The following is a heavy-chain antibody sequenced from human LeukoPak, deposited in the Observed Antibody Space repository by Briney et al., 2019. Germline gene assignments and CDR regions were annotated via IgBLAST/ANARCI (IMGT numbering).Heavy chain of an antibody. CDR3: AIALRRYGFDY. CDR1: GGSISSSSYY. V-gene: IGHV4-39*01. CDR2: IYYSGST. D-gene: IGHD2-15*01. J-gene: IGHJ4*02. Sequence: SETLSLTCTVSGGSISSSSYYWGWIRQPPGKGLEWIGSIYYSGSTYYNPSLKSRVTISVDTSKNQFSLKLSSVTAADTAVYYCAIALRRYGFDYWGQGTLVTVSS.